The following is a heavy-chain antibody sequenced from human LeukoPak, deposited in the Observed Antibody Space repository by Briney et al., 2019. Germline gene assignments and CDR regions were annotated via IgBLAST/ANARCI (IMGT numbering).Heavy chain of an antibody. D-gene: IGHD2-21*02. J-gene: IGHJ5*02. CDR3: ARLGGEVVVTAIRENWFDP. CDR2: IYYSGST. CDR1: GGSISSYY. V-gene: IGHV4-59*08. Sequence: SETLSLTCTVSGGSISSYYWSWIRQPPGKGLEWIGYIYYSGSTNYNPSLKSRVTISVVTSKNQFSLKLSSVTAADTAVYYCARLGGEVVVTAIRENWFDPWGQGTLVTVSS.